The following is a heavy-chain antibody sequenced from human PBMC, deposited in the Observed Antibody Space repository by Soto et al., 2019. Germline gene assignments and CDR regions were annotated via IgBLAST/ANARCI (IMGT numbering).Heavy chain of an antibody. J-gene: IGHJ4*02. Sequence: QVPLVQSGAEVKKPGASVTVSCKSSGYTFTDYAMHWVRQAPGQRLEWVGGISTGNGNTKYSQKFQGRVTITRDTSATTAYMELSSLRSEDTAVYYCAKGSQMWTPDYWGQGTLVTVSS. CDR2: ISTGNGNT. CDR3: AKGSQMWTPDY. V-gene: IGHV1-3*04. D-gene: IGHD2-21*01. CDR1: GYTFTDYA.